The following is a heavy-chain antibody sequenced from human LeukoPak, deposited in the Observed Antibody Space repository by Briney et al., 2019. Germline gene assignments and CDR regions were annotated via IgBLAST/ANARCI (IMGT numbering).Heavy chain of an antibody. CDR3: ARGGYGDYVAEYFQH. V-gene: IGHV4-34*01. J-gene: IGHJ1*01. CDR2: INHSGGT. Sequence: SETLSLTCGVCGGSFSGYYWSWIRQPPGKGLEWIGEINHSGGTTYNPSLKSRVIISIDTSKNQFSLKLTSVTAADTAVYYCARGGYGDYVAEYFQHWGQGTLVTVSS. D-gene: IGHD4-17*01. CDR1: GGSFSGYY.